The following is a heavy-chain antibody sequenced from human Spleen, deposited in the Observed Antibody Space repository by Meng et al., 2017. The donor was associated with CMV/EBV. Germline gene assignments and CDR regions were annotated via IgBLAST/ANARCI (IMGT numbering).Heavy chain of an antibody. CDR1: GGSISSGDYY. D-gene: IGHD6-6*01. Sequence: VQLQESGPGLVKPSQPLSLTCTVSGGSISSGDYYWSWIRQPPGKGLEWIGYIYYSGSTYYNPSLKSRVTISVDTSKNQFSLKLSSVTAADTAVYYCARDRDVYSSSSAGNWFDPWGQGTLVTASS. J-gene: IGHJ5*02. V-gene: IGHV4-30-4*08. CDR2: IYYSGST. CDR3: ARDRDVYSSSSAGNWFDP.